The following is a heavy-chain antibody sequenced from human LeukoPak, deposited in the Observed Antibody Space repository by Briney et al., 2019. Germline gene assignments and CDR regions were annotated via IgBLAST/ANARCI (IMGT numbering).Heavy chain of an antibody. CDR2: ISSPGSLI. V-gene: IGHV3-48*04. J-gene: IGHJ4*02. CDR3: ARPRNDWVPWDY. CDR1: GFTFSSYS. Sequence: GGSLRLSCAASGFTFSSYSMIWVRQAPGKGLEWVSYISSPGSLIYYADSVKGRFTVSRDNAKNSLYLQVNSLRAEDTAVYYCARPRNDWVPWDYWGQGTLVTVSS. D-gene: IGHD3-9*01.